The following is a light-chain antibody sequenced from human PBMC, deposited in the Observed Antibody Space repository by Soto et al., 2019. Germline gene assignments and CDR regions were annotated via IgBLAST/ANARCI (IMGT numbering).Light chain of an antibody. CDR2: EVS. Sequence: QSVLTQPPSASGFPGQSVTISCTGTSSDVGGGYNYVSWYQHHPGKVPKLMIYEVSKRPSGVPDRFYGSKSGNTASLTVSGLQAEDEADYFCSSYGGNNNLIFGGGTKVTVL. CDR3: SSYGGNNNLI. J-gene: IGLJ2*01. V-gene: IGLV2-8*01. CDR1: SSDVGGGYNY.